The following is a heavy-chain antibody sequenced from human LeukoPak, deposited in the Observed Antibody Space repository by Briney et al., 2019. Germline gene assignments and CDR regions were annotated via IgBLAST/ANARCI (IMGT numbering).Heavy chain of an antibody. CDR3: ARGIAAFEFDY. D-gene: IGHD6-6*01. J-gene: IGHJ4*02. CDR1: GGSISSGGYY. CDR2: IYYSGST. V-gene: IGHV4-61*08. Sequence: SETLSLTCTVSGGSISSGGYYWTWIRQHPGKGMEWIGYIYYSGSTNYNPSLKSRVTISVDTSKNQFSLKLSSVTAADTAVYYCARGIAAFEFDYWGQGTLVTVSS.